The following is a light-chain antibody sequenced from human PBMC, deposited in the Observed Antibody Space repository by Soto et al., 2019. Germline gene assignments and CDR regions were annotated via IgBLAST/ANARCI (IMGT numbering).Light chain of an antibody. J-gene: IGKJ2*01. V-gene: IGKV3-15*01. Sequence: EIVMTQSPATLSVSPGERATLSCRASQSVSSNLAWYQQKPGQAPRLLMYGASTRATGIPARFSGSGSGTEFTLTISSLPSEDFAVYYCQQYNYWRTFGQGTKLEIK. CDR3: QQYNYWRT. CDR2: GAS. CDR1: QSVSSN.